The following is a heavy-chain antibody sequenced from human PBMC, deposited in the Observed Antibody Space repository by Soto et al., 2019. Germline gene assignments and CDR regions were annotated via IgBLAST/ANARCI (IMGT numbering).Heavy chain of an antibody. CDR2: TYYRSKWYN. J-gene: IGHJ2*01. CDR3: ASHKRGHWYFDL. CDR1: GDSVSSNNAA. D-gene: IGHD6-25*01. V-gene: IGHV6-1*01. Sequence: QVQLQQSGPGLVKPWQTLSLTCGISGDSVSSNNAAWNWIRQPPSRGLEWLGRTYYRSKWYNDYALSVKSRITINPDTSKNQFSLQLNSVTPEDTAVYYCASHKRGHWYFDLWGRGTLVTVSS.